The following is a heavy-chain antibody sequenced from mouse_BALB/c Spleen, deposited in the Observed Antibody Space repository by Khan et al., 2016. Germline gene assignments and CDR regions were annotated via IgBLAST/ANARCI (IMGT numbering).Heavy chain of an antibody. J-gene: IGHJ1*01. CDR2: IIYSGNT. V-gene: IGHV3-2*02. D-gene: IGHD1-1*01. CDR1: GYSITSDYA. CDR3: ARQHYGKSFHWYFHV. Sequence: EVQLQESGPGLVKPSQSLSLTCTVTGYSITSDYAWNWIRQFPGNKLEWMGYIIYSGNTNYNPSLKSRISITRDTSKNQFFLQLSSVTTEDTATYYCARQHYGKSFHWYFHVWGAGTTVTVSS.